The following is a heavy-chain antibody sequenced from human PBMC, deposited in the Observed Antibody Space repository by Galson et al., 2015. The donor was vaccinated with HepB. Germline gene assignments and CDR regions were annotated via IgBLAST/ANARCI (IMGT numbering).Heavy chain of an antibody. D-gene: IGHD3-16*01. J-gene: IGHJ4*02. Sequence: SLRLSCAASGFTFSSYGMHWVRQAPGKGLEWVAVISYDGSNKYYADSVKGRFTISRDNSKNTLYLQMNSLRAEDTAVYYCAKDFPGGGAFDYWGQGTLVTVSS. CDR2: ISYDGSNK. CDR3: AKDFPGGGAFDY. CDR1: GFTFSSYG. V-gene: IGHV3-30*18.